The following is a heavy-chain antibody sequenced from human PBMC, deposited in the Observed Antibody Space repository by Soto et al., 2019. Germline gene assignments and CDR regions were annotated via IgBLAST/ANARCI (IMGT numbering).Heavy chain of an antibody. Sequence: VSVKVSCKASGYTFTSYGISWVRQAPGQGLEWMGWISAYNGNTNYAQKLQGRVTMTTDTSTSTAYMELRSLRSDDTAVYYCARDRSPYYYGSGMDVWGKGTTVTVSS. J-gene: IGHJ6*04. CDR1: GYTFTSYG. D-gene: IGHD3-10*01. V-gene: IGHV1-18*01. CDR3: ARDRSPYYYGSGMDV. CDR2: ISAYNGNT.